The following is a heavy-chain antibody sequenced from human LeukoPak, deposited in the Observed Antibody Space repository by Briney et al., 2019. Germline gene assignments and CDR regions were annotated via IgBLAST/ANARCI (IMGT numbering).Heavy chain of an antibody. D-gene: IGHD3-22*01. CDR1: GFTFNTYP. CDR3: ARDRLFYFHSPDYRAGYFYAMDV. V-gene: IGHV3-30-3*01. J-gene: IGHJ6*02. Sequence: GRSLRLSCSASGFTFNTYPMHWVRQSPGKGLEWVAVTSHDESYKFYAESVKGRFTISRDNSNNTLYLQMNPLRPEDTSVYYCARDRLFYFHSPDYRAGYFYAMDVWGQGTTVTVSS. CDR2: TSHDESYK.